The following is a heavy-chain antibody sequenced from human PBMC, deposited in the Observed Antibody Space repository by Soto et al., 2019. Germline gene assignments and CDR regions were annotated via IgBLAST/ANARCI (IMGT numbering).Heavy chain of an antibody. Sequence: EVQLLESGGGLAQPGGSLRLSCADSGFTFSNYAMSWVRQAPGKGLEWVSAITASGGTRYYADSVKGRFTISRDNSKSTLYLQMNHLRTEDTAIYYCAKPLGVSTSSWRSVAFAIWGQGTMVTVSS. CDR3: AKPLGVSTSSWRSVAFAI. D-gene: IGHD6-13*01. J-gene: IGHJ3*02. CDR2: ITASGGTR. V-gene: IGHV3-23*01. CDR1: GFTFSNYA.